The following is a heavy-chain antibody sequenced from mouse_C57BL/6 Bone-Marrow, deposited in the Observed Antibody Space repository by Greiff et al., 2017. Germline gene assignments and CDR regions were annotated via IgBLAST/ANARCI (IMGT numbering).Heavy chain of an antibody. D-gene: IGHD4-1*01. CDR2: IDPSDSYT. Sequence: QVQLQQPGAELVMPGASVKLSCKASGYTFTSYWMHWVKQRPGQGLEWIGEIDPSDSYTNYNQKFKGKSTLTVDKSSSTAYMQRSSLTSEDSAVYYCARWGLGDYCGQGTTLTVSS. V-gene: IGHV1-69*01. J-gene: IGHJ2*01. CDR3: ARWGLGDY. CDR1: GYTFTSYW.